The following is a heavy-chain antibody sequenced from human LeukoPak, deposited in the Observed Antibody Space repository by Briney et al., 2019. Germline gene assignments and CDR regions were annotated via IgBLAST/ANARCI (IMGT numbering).Heavy chain of an antibody. CDR1: GGSISSSSYY. CDR2: IYYSGST. CDR3: ARACSNYVYFDY. D-gene: IGHD4-11*01. J-gene: IGHJ4*02. V-gene: IGHV4-39*01. Sequence: SETLSLTCTVSGGSISSSSYYWGWIRQPPGKGLEWIGSIYYSGSTYYNPSLKSRVTISVDTSKNQFSLKLSSVTAADTAVYYCARACSNYVYFDYWGQGTLVTVSS.